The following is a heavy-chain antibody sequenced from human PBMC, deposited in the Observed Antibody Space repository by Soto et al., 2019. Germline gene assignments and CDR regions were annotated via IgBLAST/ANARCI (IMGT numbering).Heavy chain of an antibody. CDR1: GGSVSSGSYY. CDR2: IYYSGST. D-gene: IGHD1-26*01. J-gene: IGHJ4*02. CDR3: ARTMVGARAGYFDY. V-gene: IGHV4-61*01. Sequence: QVQLQESGPGLVKPSETLSLTCTVSGGSVSSGSYYWSWIRQPPGKGLEWIGYIYYSGSTNYNPSLKSRVTISVDTSKNQFSLKLSSVTAADTAVDYWARTMVGARAGYFDYWGRGTLITVSS.